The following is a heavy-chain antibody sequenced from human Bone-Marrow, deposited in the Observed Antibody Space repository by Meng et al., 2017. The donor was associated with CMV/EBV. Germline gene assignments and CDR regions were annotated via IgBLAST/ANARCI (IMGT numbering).Heavy chain of an antibody. Sequence: SETLSLTCTASGGSISSSSYYWGWIRQPPGKGLEWIGDISHGGSTNYNPSLKSRVTILADTSKNQFSLKLGSVTAADTAVYYCARRATVTARYWYFDLWGRGTLVTVS. CDR3: ARRATVTARYWYFDL. J-gene: IGHJ2*01. V-gene: IGHV4-39*07. CDR2: ISHGGST. D-gene: IGHD4-11*01. CDR1: GGSISSSSYY.